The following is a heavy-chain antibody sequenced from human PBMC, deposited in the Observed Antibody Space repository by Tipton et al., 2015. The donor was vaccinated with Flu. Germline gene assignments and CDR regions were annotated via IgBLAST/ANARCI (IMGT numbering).Heavy chain of an antibody. V-gene: IGHV4-38-2*02. CDR3: ARARAPSYYYAMDV. CDR1: GDSIGSDYY. Sequence: TLSLTYSVSGDSIGSDYYWAWLRQPPGKGLEWIGNLFHTGSTYYNPSLKSRVTISIDTSKNQFSLRLTSVTAADTAEYYCARARAPSYYYAMDVWGQGITVTVSS. J-gene: IGHJ6*02. CDR2: LFHTGST.